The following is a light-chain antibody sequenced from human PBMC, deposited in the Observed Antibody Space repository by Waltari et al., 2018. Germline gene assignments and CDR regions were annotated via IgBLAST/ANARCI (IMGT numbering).Light chain of an antibody. CDR3: QQFNTDYT. V-gene: IGKV1-5*03. J-gene: IGKJ2*01. CDR1: QRIMRW. Sequence: DVQMTQSPSTLSASVGDTVSITCRASQRIMRWLAWYQQRAGKAPKVLISKASTLENGVPSIFSGSESETKFTLAISNLQPDDVATYYCQQFNTDYTFGPGTILEIK. CDR2: KAS.